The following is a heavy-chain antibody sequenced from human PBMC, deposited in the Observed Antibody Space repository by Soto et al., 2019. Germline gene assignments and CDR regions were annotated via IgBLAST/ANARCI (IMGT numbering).Heavy chain of an antibody. V-gene: IGHV3-15*07. Sequence: GGSLRLSCAASGFTFSNAWINWVRQAPGKGLEWVGRIKSKTDGGTTDYTAPVKGRFTISRDDSKNTLYLQMNSLKTEDTAVYYCTTGRIDWFSLDYWGQGTLVTVSS. CDR2: IKSKTDGGTT. J-gene: IGHJ4*02. D-gene: IGHD3-9*01. CDR3: TTGRIDWFSLDY. CDR1: GFTFSNAW.